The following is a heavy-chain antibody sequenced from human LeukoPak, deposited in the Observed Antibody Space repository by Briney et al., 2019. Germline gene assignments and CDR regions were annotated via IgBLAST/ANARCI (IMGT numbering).Heavy chain of an antibody. CDR1: GGTFSSYA. J-gene: IGHJ4*02. CDR3: ARQVAGKRFDY. D-gene: IGHD6-19*01. Sequence: GASVKVSCKASGGTFSSYAISWVRQAPGQGLEWMGGIIPIFGTANYAQKFQGRVTITADESTSTAYMELSSLRAEDTAVYYCARQVAGKRFDYWGQGTLATVSS. V-gene: IGHV1-69*13. CDR2: IIPIFGTA.